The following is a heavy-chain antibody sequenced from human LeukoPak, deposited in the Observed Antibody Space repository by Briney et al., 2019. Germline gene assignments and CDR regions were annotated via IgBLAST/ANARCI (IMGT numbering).Heavy chain of an antibody. CDR2: IYYSGTT. CDR1: GGSMSSGTYY. J-gene: IGHJ4*02. D-gene: IGHD6-6*01. Sequence: SETLSLTCPVSGGSMSSGTYYWGWIRQPPGKGLEWIVPIYYSGTTYYNPSLKSRVTISIDTSKNQFSLKLSSVAAADTAVYYCASTPLGATRPFDYWGQGALVTVSS. V-gene: IGHV4-39*01. CDR3: ASTPLGATRPFDY.